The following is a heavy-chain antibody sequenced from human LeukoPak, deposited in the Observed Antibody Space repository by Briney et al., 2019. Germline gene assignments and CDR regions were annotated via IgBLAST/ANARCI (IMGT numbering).Heavy chain of an antibody. CDR3: AKDSSFSNFN. V-gene: IGHV3-7*01. Sequence: RGSLRLSCAASGVMFSNHLMTWVRQAPGKGLGWVANINALGMGTYSADYVKGRFTISRDNTKKSLFLQLNSPSVEDTAMYYCAKDSSFSNFNCGQGTLVTVSS. CDR2: INALGMGT. J-gene: IGHJ4*02. CDR1: GVMFSNHL. D-gene: IGHD3-3*01.